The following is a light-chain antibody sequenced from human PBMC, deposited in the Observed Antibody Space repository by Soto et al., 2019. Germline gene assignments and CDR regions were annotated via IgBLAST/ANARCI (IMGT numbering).Light chain of an antibody. CDR1: QDITNY. V-gene: IGKV1-33*01. J-gene: IGKJ4*01. Sequence: DIQLTQSPPSLSASVGDAVTITCQASQDITNYLNWYQQRSGKSPKLLMFDAANLERGVPSRFSGSGSGTHFTFTISSLQPEDVATYYCQQYENRPLTFGGGTKVE. CDR2: DAA. CDR3: QQYENRPLT.